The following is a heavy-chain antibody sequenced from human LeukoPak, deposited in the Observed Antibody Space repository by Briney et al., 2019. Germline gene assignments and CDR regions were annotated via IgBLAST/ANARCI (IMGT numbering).Heavy chain of an antibody. CDR1: GFTFSSYA. CDR3: ARGRTAQSGPRRYNWFDP. CDR2: ISYDGSNK. D-gene: IGHD5-18*01. V-gene: IGHV3-30-3*01. J-gene: IGHJ5*02. Sequence: GGSLRLSCAASGFTFSSYAMHWVRQAPGKGLEWVAVISYDGSNKYYADSVKGRFTISRDNSKNTLYLQMNSLRAEDTAVYYCARGRTAQSGPRRYNWFDPWGQGTLVTVSS.